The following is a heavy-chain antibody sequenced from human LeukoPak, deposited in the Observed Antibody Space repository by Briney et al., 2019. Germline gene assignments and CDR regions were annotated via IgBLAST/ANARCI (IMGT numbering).Heavy chain of an antibody. D-gene: IGHD3-10*01. J-gene: IGHJ4*02. CDR3: ARAAGFGELWDY. V-gene: IGHV4-59*01. CDR1: GGSISSYY. Sequence: SETMSLTCTVSGGSISSYYWSWIRRPPGKGLEWIGYIYYSGSTNYNPSLKSRVTISVDTSKNQFSLKLSSVTAADTAVYYCARAAGFGELWDYWGQGTLVTVSS. CDR2: IYYSGST.